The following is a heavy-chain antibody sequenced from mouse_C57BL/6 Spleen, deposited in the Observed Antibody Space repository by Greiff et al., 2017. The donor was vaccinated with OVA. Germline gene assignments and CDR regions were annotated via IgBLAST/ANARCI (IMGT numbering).Heavy chain of an antibody. D-gene: IGHD1-1*01. J-gene: IGHJ2*01. CDR1: GYTFTSYW. CDR2: IHPNSGST. CDR3: ASTVVATGDDY. V-gene: IGHV1-64*01. Sequence: QVQLQQPGAELVKPGASVKLSCKASGYTFTSYWMHWVKQRPGQGLEWIGMIHPNSGSTNYNEKFKSKATLTVDKSSSTAYMQLSSLTSEDSAVYYCASTVVATGDDYWGQGTTRTVSS.